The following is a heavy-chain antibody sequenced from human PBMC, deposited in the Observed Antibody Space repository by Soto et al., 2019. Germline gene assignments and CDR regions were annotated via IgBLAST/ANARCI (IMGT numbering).Heavy chain of an antibody. CDR1: GGTFSSYA. V-gene: IGHV1-69*13. CDR3: ARGGIAVAGYLDY. Sequence: SVKVSCKASGGTFSSYAISWVRQAPGQGLEWMGGIIPIFGTANYAQKFQGRVTITADESTSTVYMELSSLRSEDTAVYYCARGGIAVAGYLDYWGQGTLVTVSS. J-gene: IGHJ4*02. CDR2: IIPIFGTA. D-gene: IGHD6-19*01.